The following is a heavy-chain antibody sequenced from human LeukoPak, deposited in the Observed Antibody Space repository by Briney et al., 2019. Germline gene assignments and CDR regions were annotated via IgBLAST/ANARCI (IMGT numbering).Heavy chain of an antibody. D-gene: IGHD3-10*01. CDR3: ARGGYYGSGNDFRFDP. CDR2: IYYSVST. J-gene: IGHJ5*02. V-gene: IGHV4-39*07. Sequence: SETLSLTCTVSGASISSTNNFWGWIRQTPGKGLEWIATIYYSVSTYYKPSLKGRVTISVDTSKNQFSLKLSSVTAADTAVYYCARGGYYGSGNDFRFDPWGQGTLVTVSS. CDR1: GASISSTNNF.